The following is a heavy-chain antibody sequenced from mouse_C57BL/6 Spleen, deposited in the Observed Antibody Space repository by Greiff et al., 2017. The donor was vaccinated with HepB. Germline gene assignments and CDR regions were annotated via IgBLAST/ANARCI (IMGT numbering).Heavy chain of an antibody. D-gene: IGHD1-1*01. CDR3: ARVYYYGSSYGRGFDY. CDR2: IYPGDGDT. CDR1: GYAFSSSW. J-gene: IGHJ2*01. Sequence: QVQLKQSGPELVKPGASVKISCKASGYAFSSSWMNWVKQRPGKGLEWIGRIYPGDGDTNYNGKFKGKATLTADKSSSTAYMQLSSLTSEDSAVYFCARVYYYGSSYGRGFDYWGQGTTLTVSS. V-gene: IGHV1-82*01.